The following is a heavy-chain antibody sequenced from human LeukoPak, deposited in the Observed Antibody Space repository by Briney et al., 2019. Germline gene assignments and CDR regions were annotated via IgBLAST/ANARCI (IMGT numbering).Heavy chain of an antibody. CDR3: ARDASYGSGSHENWFDP. J-gene: IGHJ5*02. CDR1: GFTFSSYA. V-gene: IGHV3-21*01. D-gene: IGHD3-10*01. Sequence: GGSLRLSCAASGFTFSSYAMSWVRQAPGKGLEWVSAISSSSSYIYYADSVKGRFTISRDNAKNSLYLQMNSLRAEDTAVYYCARDASYGSGSHENWFDPWGQGTLVTVSS. CDR2: ISSSSSYI.